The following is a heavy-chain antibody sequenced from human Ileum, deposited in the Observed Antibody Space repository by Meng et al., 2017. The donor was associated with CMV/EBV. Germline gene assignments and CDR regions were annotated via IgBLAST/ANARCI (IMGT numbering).Heavy chain of an antibody. D-gene: IGHD6-19*01. J-gene: IGHJ4*02. V-gene: IGHV3-21*01. Sequence: GGSLRLSCAASGFSVSTKYMSWVRQAPGKGLEWVSVISSSSSYRYYADSVKGRFTISRDNAKNSLYLQMNSLRVEDTAVYYCASHIAMAENYWGQGTLVTVSS. CDR3: ASHIAMAENY. CDR2: ISSSSSYR. CDR1: GFSVSTKY.